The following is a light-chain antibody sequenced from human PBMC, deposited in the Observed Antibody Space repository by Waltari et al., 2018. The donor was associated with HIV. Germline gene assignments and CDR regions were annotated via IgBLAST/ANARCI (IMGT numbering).Light chain of an antibody. V-gene: IGLV1-51*01. CDR2: DNH. CDR1: SSNIATNY. J-gene: IGLJ1*01. CDR3: GTWDTSLSAWI. Sequence: QSVLTQPPSVSATPGPKVTISCSGRSSNIATNYVSWYQHFPGTVPKVLIYDNHKRSSGIPDRFSGSKSGTSATLDISGLQTGDEAHYYCGTWDTSLSAWIFGTGTKVTVL.